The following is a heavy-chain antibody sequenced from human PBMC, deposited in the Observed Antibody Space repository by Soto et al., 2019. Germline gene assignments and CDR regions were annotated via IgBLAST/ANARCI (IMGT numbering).Heavy chain of an antibody. CDR1: GYSISSGYY. J-gene: IGHJ4*02. CDR2: SDHSGST. Sequence: SETLSLTCAVSGYSISSGYYWGWIRQPPGQGLEWIGSSDHSGSTYYNPSLKSRVTISVDTSKNQFSLKLRSVNAVDTAVYYYAGATGTTITDYWGQGTLVTVSS. D-gene: IGHD1-1*01. V-gene: IGHV4-38-2*01. CDR3: AGATGTTITDY.